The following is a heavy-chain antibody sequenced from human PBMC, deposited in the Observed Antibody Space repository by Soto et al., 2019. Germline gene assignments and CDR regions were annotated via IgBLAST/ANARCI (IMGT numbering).Heavy chain of an antibody. J-gene: IGHJ4*02. CDR3: ARALPYSSSGDS. CDR1: GYTFTSYD. D-gene: IGHD6-13*01. V-gene: IGHV1-18*01. CDR2: INAGNGNT. Sequence: VSVKVSCKASGYTFTSYDINWVRQATGQRLEWMGWINAGNGNTRYSQKFQGRVTMTTDSFTSTAYMELSSLTSDDTAVYYCARALPYSSSGDSWGRGTLVTVSS.